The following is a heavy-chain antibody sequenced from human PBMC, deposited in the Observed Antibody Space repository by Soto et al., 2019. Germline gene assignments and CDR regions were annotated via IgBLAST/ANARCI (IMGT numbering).Heavy chain of an antibody. D-gene: IGHD5-12*01. CDR1: GFTFSSYW. J-gene: IGHJ4*02. V-gene: IGHV3-74*01. Sequence: EVQLVESGGGLVQPGGSLRLSCAASGFTFSSYWMHWVRQAPGKGLVWVSRINSDGSTTNYADPVKGRFTISRDNAENTLYLQMNSLRAEDTAVYYCARVPTGGYDWNWGQGTLVTVSS. CDR3: ARVPTGGYDWN. CDR2: INSDGSTT.